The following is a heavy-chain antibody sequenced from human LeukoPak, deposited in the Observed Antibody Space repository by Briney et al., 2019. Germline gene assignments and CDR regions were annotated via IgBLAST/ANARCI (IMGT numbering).Heavy chain of an antibody. J-gene: IGHJ6*03. V-gene: IGHV1-69*13. CDR3: ASHCSSTSCYADYYYMDV. CDR1: GYTFTAQY. D-gene: IGHD2-2*01. Sequence: SVKVSCKASGYTFTAQYMHWVRQAPGQGLEWMGGIIPMIGTPNYAQKFQGRVTITADESTSTAYMELSSLRSEDTAVYYCASHCSSTSCYADYYYMDVWGKGTTVTVSS. CDR2: IIPMIGTP.